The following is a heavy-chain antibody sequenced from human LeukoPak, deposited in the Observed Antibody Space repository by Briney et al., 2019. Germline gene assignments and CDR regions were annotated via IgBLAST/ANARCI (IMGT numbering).Heavy chain of an antibody. CDR3: ARDVGDFDF. V-gene: IGHV4-4*07. J-gene: IGHJ4*02. CDR2: IYSDGTT. Sequence: PSETLSLTCTVSGGSISSYYWSWIRQSAGKGLEWIGRIYSDGTTHYNPSLNSRVTMSVDRSKSQLSLKLSSVTAADTAVYYCARDVGDFDFWGQGTLVTVSS. D-gene: IGHD3-10*01. CDR1: GGSISSYY.